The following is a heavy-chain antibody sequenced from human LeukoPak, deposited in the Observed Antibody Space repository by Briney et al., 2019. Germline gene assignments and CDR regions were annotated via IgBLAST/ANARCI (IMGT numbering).Heavy chain of an antibody. Sequence: SETLSLTCTVSGGSISSGGYYWSWIRQHPGKGLEWIGYIYYSGSTYYNPSLKSRVTISVDTSKNQFSLKLSSVTAADTAVYYCARGPRRGQPYGMDVWGKGTTVTVSS. J-gene: IGHJ6*04. D-gene: IGHD3-10*01. CDR3: ARGPRRGQPYGMDV. CDR1: GGSISSGGYY. V-gene: IGHV4-31*03. CDR2: IYYSGST.